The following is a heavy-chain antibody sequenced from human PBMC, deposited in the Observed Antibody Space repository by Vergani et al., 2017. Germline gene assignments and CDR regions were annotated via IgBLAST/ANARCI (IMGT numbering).Heavy chain of an antibody. CDR3: ARVRTTGTGDY. D-gene: IGHD1-1*01. J-gene: IGHJ4*02. V-gene: IGHV3-21*01. CDR2: ISSSSSYI. Sequence: VQLVESGGGVVQPGRSLRLSCAASGFTFSSYSMNWVRQAPGKGLEWVSSISSSSSYIYYADSVKGRFTISRDNAKNSLYLQMNSLRAEDTAVYYCARVRTTGTGDYWGQGTLVTVSS. CDR1: GFTFSSYS.